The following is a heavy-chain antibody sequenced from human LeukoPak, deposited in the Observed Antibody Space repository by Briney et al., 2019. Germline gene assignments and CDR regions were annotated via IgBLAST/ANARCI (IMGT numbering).Heavy chain of an antibody. J-gene: IGHJ4*02. Sequence: SETLSLTCAVYGGSFSGYYWSWLRHPPGKGLEWFGYIYYSGSTNYNPSLKSRVTISVDTSKNQFSLKLSSVTAADTAVYYCARVNGDYFLGYFDYWGQGTLVTVSS. CDR2: IYYSGST. CDR3: ARVNGDYFLGYFDY. V-gene: IGHV4-59*12. CDR1: GGSFSGYY. D-gene: IGHD4-17*01.